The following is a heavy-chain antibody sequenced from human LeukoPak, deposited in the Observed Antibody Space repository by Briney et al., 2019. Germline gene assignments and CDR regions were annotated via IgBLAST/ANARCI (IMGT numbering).Heavy chain of an antibody. J-gene: IGHJ4*02. CDR1: GFTFSSYA. CDR3: AKDRNRIAVAATGDY. CDR2: ISGSGGST. V-gene: IGHV3-23*01. D-gene: IGHD6-19*01. Sequence: PVGSLRLSCAASGFTFSSYAMSWVRQAPGKGLEWVSAISGSGGSTYYADSVKGRFTISRDNSKNTLYLQMNSLRAEDTAVYYCAKDRNRIAVAATGDYWGQGTLVTVSS.